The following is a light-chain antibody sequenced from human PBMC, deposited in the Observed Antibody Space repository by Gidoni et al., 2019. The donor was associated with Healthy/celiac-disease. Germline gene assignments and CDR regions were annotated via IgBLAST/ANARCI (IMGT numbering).Light chain of an antibody. CDR1: SSDVGGYNY. CDR3: SSYTSSSTLGV. Sequence: QSALTQPASVSGSPGESITISCTGTSSDVGGYNYVSWYQQQPVKAPKLMIYEVSNRPSGVSTRFSGSKSGNTASLTISWLQAEDEADYYCSSYTSSSTLGVFGGGTKLTVL. V-gene: IGLV2-14*01. CDR2: EVS. J-gene: IGLJ3*02.